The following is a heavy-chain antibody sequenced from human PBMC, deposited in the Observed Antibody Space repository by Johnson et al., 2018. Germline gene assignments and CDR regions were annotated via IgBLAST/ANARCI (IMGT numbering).Heavy chain of an antibody. Sequence: QVQLVESGAEVKKPGSSVKVSCKASGGTFSSYAISWVRQAPGQGLEWMGGIIPIFGTANYAQKFQGRVMITADESTTTAYMELSSLRSEDTAVYYCARVLGIAAAGTDYYYYYGMDVWGQGTTVTVSS. CDR3: ARVLGIAAAGTDYYYYYGMDV. J-gene: IGHJ6*02. CDR1: GGTFSSYA. CDR2: IIPIFGTA. D-gene: IGHD6-13*01. V-gene: IGHV1-69*01.